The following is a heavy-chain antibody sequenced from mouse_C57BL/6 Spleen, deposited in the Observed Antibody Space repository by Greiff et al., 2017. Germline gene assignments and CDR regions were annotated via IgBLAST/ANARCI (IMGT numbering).Heavy chain of an antibody. J-gene: IGHJ4*01. CDR2: IRNKANGYTT. Sequence: EVQLQESGGGLVQPGGSLSLSCAASGFTFTDYYMSWVRQPTGKALEWLGVIRNKANGYTTEYSASVKGRFTISRDNSQSILYLQMNALRAEDSATYYCARYPHYYGSSPYAMDCWGQRTSVTGSS. CDR3: ARYPHYYGSSPYAMDC. D-gene: IGHD1-1*01. V-gene: IGHV7-3*01. CDR1: GFTFTDYY.